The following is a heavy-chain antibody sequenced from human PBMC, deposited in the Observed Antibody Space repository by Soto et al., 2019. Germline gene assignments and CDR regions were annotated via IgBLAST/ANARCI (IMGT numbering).Heavy chain of an antibody. CDR1: LGTFSIYT. Sequence: AVKVSCKASLGTFSIYTITWVRQAPGQGLEWMGRIIRILGIANYAQKFQGRVTITADKSTSTAYMELSSLRSEDTAVYYCARDRYYDFWSGPHGQDYYYYMDVWGKGTTVTVSS. J-gene: IGHJ6*03. CDR2: IIRILGIA. D-gene: IGHD3-3*01. V-gene: IGHV1-69*04. CDR3: ARDRYYDFWSGPHGQDYYYYMDV.